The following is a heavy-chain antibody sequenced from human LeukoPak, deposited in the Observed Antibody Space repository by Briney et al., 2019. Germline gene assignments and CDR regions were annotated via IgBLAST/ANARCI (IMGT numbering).Heavy chain of an antibody. J-gene: IGHJ5*02. CDR2: MNPNSGNT. V-gene: IGHV1-8*01. Sequence: ASVKVSCKASGYTFTSYDINWVRQATGQGLEWMGWMNPNSGNTGYAQKFQGRVTMTRNTSISTAYMELSSPRSEGTAVYYCARGGYSGYDPNWFDPWGQGTLVTVSS. CDR3: ARGGYSGYDPNWFDP. D-gene: IGHD5-12*01. CDR1: GYTFTSYD.